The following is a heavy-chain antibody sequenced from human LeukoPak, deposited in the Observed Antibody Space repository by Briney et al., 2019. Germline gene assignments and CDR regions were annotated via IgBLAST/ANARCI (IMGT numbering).Heavy chain of an antibody. V-gene: IGHV1-18*01. D-gene: IGHD3-3*01. Sequence: GASVKVSCKASGYTFTSYGISWVRQAPGQGLEWMGWISAYNGNTNYAQKLQGRVTMTTDTSTSTAYMELRSLRSDDTAVYYCARDGHITIFGVVIRDAFDIWGQGTMVTVSS. J-gene: IGHJ3*02. CDR3: ARDGHITIFGVVIRDAFDI. CDR1: GYTFTSYG. CDR2: ISAYNGNT.